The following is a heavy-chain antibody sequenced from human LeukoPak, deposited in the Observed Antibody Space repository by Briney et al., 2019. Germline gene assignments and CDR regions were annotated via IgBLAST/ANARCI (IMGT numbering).Heavy chain of an antibody. D-gene: IGHD2/OR15-2a*01. V-gene: IGHV3-21*01. CDR3: ARPASSRYDAFDI. J-gene: IGHJ3*02. CDR1: GFTFSSYS. CDR2: ISSSSSYI. Sequence: PGGSLRLSCAASGFTFSSYSMNRVRQAPGKGLEWVSSISSSSSYIYYADSVKGRFTISRDNAKNSLYLQMNSLRAEDTAVYYCARPASSRYDAFDIWGQGTMVTVSS.